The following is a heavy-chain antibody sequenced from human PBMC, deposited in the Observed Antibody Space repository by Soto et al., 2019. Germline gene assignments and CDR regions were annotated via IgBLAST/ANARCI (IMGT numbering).Heavy chain of an antibody. CDR2: INHSGST. D-gene: IGHD4-4*01. Sequence: SETLSLTCAVYGGSFSGYYWSWIRQPPGKGLEWIGEINHSGSTNYNPSLKSRVTISVDTSKNQFSLKLSSVTAADTAVYYCARGSTVTTPWFDPWGQGTLVTVSS. CDR3: ARGSTVTTPWFDP. CDR1: GGSFSGYY. V-gene: IGHV4-34*01. J-gene: IGHJ5*02.